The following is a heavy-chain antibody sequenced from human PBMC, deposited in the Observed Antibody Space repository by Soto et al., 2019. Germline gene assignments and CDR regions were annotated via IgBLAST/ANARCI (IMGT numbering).Heavy chain of an antibody. V-gene: IGHV1-46*01. J-gene: IGHJ4*02. CDR1: GYTFTSYG. CDR3: ARSLRGGYSSGWSHFDY. CDR2: INPSGGST. D-gene: IGHD6-19*01. Sequence: QVQLVQSGAEVKKPGASVKVSCKASGYTFTSYGISWVRQAPGQGLEWMGIINPSGGSTSYAQKFQGRVTMTRDTSTSTVYMELSSLRSADTAVYYCARSLRGGYSSGWSHFDYWGQGTLFTVSS.